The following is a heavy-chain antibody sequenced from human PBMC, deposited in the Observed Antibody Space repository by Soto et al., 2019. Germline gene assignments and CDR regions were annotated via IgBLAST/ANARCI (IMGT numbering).Heavy chain of an antibody. Sequence: QVQLVESGGGVVQPGRSLRLSCAASGFTFSSYGMHWVRQAPGKGLEWVAVFWYDGSTKYYADSVKGRFNISRDNSKNTLYLQMNSLRAEDTAVYYCGRGIGGYSEGPDSWGQGTLVTVSS. CDR2: FWYDGSTK. J-gene: IGHJ4*02. CDR3: GRGIGGYSEGPDS. V-gene: IGHV3-33*01. CDR1: GFTFSSYG. D-gene: IGHD5-12*01.